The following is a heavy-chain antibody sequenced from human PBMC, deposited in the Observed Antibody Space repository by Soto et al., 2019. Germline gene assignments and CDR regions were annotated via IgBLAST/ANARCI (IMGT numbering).Heavy chain of an antibody. CDR2: ISAYNGNT. D-gene: IGHD6-13*01. CDR3: ARARGEQQLVRYYYYGMDV. CDR1: GYTFTSYG. J-gene: IGHJ6*02. V-gene: IGHV1-18*04. Sequence: ASVKVSCKASGYTFTSYGISWVRQAPGQGLEWMGWISAYNGNTNYAQKFQGRVTITADESTSTAYMELSSLRSEDTAVYYCARARGEQQLVRYYYYGMDVWGQGTTVTVSS.